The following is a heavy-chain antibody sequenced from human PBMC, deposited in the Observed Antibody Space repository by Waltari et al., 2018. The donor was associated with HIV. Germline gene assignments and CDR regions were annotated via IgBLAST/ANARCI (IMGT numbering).Heavy chain of an antibody. J-gene: IGHJ5*01. V-gene: IGHV4-61*01. CDR3: ARGLEYDFWSNYHNTFES. D-gene: IGHD3-3*01. Sequence: QMQLQESGPGLVKPSETLSLTCAVSGGSVSSGSYYWSWIRQPPGKGLEWIGYIYYSGSTNHNPSLKSRVIISIDTSKNQFSRKLNSVTAADTAVYYCARGLEYDFWSNYHNTFESWGQGTLVTVSS. CDR1: GGSVSSGSYY. CDR2: IYYSGST.